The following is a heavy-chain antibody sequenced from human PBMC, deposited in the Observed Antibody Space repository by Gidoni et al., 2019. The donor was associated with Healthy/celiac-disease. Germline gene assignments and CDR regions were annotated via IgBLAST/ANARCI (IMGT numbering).Heavy chain of an antibody. D-gene: IGHD2-15*01. CDR1: GGSFSGYY. CDR3: ARAVPYCSGGSCHPDFEDY. CDR2: LNHSGST. Sequence: QVQLQQWGAGLLKPSETLSLTCAVYGGSFSGYYWSWIRQPPGKGREWIGELNHSGSTNYNPSLKSRVTISVDTSKNQFSLKLSSVTAADTAVYYCARAVPYCSGGSCHPDFEDYWGQGTLVTVSS. J-gene: IGHJ4*02. V-gene: IGHV4-34*01.